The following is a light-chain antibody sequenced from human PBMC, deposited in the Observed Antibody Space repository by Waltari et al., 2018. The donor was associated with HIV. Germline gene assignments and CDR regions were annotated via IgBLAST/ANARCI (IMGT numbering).Light chain of an antibody. CDR2: DAS. CDR1: QSVSDF. Sequence: ETVLTQSPARLSLSPGERDTLSCRANQSVSDFLAWYRQTPGQPPRLLIYDASTRATGTPARFSGSGSGTDFTLTISSLEPEDFAVYYCQQRSHWPLTFGGGTKVEMK. V-gene: IGKV3-11*01. J-gene: IGKJ4*01. CDR3: QQRSHWPLT.